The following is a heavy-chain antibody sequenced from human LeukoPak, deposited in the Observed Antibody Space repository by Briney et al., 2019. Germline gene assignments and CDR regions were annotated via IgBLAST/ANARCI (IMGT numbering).Heavy chain of an antibody. CDR3: TTDWGVVVTAPNYELTGGDY. D-gene: IGHD2-21*02. J-gene: IGHJ4*02. CDR2: FKSNTDGGTT. Sequence: GGSLRLSCAASGFTFSNAWMSWVRQAPGKGLEWVGRFKSNTDGGTTDYAAPVKGRFTISRDDSKNTLYPQMNSLKTEDTAVYYCTTDWGVVVTAPNYELTGGDYWGQGTLVTVSS. CDR1: GFTFSNAW. V-gene: IGHV3-15*01.